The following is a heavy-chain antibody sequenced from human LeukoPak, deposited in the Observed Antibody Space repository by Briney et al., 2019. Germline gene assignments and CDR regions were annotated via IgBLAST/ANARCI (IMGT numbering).Heavy chain of an antibody. D-gene: IGHD3-22*01. CDR2: IYHSGST. CDR3: ARGGADGYYYDSSGYY. Sequence: PSETLSLTCSVSGYSISSGYYWGWIRQPPGKGLEWIGSIYHSGSTYYNPSLKSRVTISVDTSKNQFSLKLSSVTAADTAVYYCARGGADGYYYDSSGYYWGQGTLVTVSS. CDR1: GYSISSGYY. J-gene: IGHJ4*02. V-gene: IGHV4-38-2*02.